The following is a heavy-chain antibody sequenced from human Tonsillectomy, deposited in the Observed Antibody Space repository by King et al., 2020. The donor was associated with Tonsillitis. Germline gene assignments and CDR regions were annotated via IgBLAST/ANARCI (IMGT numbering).Heavy chain of an antibody. J-gene: IGHJ5*02. D-gene: IGHD3-22*01. CDR2: INPSGGST. CDR3: ARDPVPTYYYDSSGFGLFDP. V-gene: IGHV1-46*01. CDR1: GYTFTSYY. Sequence: VQLVESGAEVKKPGASVKVSCKAYGYTFTSYYMHWVRQAPGQGLEWMGIINPSGGSTSYAQKFQGRVTMTRDTSTSTVYMELSSLRSEDTAVYYCARDPVPTYYYDSSGFGLFDPWGQGTLVTVSS.